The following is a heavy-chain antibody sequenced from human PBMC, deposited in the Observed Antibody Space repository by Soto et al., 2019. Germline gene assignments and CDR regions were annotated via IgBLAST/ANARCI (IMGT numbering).Heavy chain of an antibody. CDR3: ATDQAGYSYGFDY. CDR2: ISYDGSNK. V-gene: IGHV3-30*03. Sequence: QVQLVESGGGVVQPGRSLRLSCAASAFTFSSYGMHWVRQAPGKGLEWVAVISYDGSNKYYADSVKGRFTISRDNSKNTLYLQMNSLRAEDTAVYYCATDQAGYSYGFDYWGQGTLVTVSS. D-gene: IGHD5-18*01. CDR1: AFTFSSYG. J-gene: IGHJ4*02.